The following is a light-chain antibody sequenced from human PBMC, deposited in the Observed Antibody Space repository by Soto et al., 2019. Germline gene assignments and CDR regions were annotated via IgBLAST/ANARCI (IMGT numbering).Light chain of an antibody. CDR2: NNN. Sequence: QSVLTQPPSASGTPGQRVTISCSGSSSNIGSNTVNWYQHLPGTAPKLLIYNNNQRPSGVPDRFSGSKSGTSASLAISGLQSEDEADYYCAAGDDSLDGYVFGTGTQLTVL. J-gene: IGLJ1*01. CDR3: AAGDDSLDGYV. V-gene: IGLV1-44*01. CDR1: SSNIGSNT.